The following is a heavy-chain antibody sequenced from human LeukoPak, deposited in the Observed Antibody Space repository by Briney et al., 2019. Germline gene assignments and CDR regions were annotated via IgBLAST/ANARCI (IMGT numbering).Heavy chain of an antibody. CDR3: ATAVPAEPDCYYYYTDV. D-gene: IGHD2-2*01. V-gene: IGHV4-34*01. CDR1: GGSFRGYY. Sequence: PSETLSLTCAVYGGSFRGYYWPWIRQPPGKGLEWVGEINHSRSTNYNPSLKSRVTMSVHTSKNQFSLRLSSVTAADTAVYYCATAVPAEPDCYYYYTDVWGKGTTVIISS. J-gene: IGHJ6*03. CDR2: INHSRST.